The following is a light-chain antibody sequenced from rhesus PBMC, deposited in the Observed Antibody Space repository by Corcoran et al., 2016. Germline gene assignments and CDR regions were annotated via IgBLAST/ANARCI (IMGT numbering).Light chain of an antibody. CDR3: QHYYGLPYS. J-gene: IGKJ2*01. CDR1: QGITND. Sequence: DIQMTQSPSSLSASVGDRVTITCRASQGITNDLAWYQQKPGETPKLRIYEASSLQSGIPSRFSGSGSGTDFSLTTSSLQSEDSAIYYCQHYYGLPYSFGQGTKVEIK. CDR2: EAS. V-gene: IGKV1-25*01.